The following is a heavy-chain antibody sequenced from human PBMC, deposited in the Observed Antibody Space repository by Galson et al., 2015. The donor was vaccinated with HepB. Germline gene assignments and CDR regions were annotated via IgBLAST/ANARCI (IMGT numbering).Heavy chain of an antibody. V-gene: IGHV3-33*01. CDR2: IWYDGSNK. J-gene: IGHJ6*03. D-gene: IGHD4-11*01. CDR3: ARSKYYYYMDV. CDR1: GFTFSSYG. Sequence: SLRLSCAASGFTFSSYGMHWVRQAPGKGLEWVAVIWYDGSNKYYADSVKGRFTISRDNSKNTLYLQMNSLRAEDTAVYYCARSKYYYYMDVWGKGTTVTVSS.